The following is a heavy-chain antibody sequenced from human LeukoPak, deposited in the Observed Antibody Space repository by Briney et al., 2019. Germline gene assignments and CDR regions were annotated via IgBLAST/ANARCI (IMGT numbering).Heavy chain of an antibody. CDR3: ARRRWVQSPFDV. D-gene: IGHD5-24*01. V-gene: IGHV5-51*01. Sequence: GESLKISCEGSGYSFTNYWIGWVRQVPGRGLEWMGIINPGDSDTRNSPSFQGQVTISVDKSINTAYLQWSSLKASDSAMYYCARRRWVQSPFDVWGQGTMVTVSS. CDR2: INPGDSDT. J-gene: IGHJ3*01. CDR1: GYSFTNYW.